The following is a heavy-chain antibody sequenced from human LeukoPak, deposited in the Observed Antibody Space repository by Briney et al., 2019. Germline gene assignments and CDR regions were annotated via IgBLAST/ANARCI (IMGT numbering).Heavy chain of an antibody. CDR2: ISGSGGST. V-gene: IGHV3-23*01. J-gene: IGHJ5*02. Sequence: GSLRLSCAASGFTFSSYAMSWVRQAPGKGMEWVSAISGSGGSTYYADSVKGRFTISRDNSKNPLYQQMNSLRAEDTAVYYCAKRGGSWGLVSGPLGWFDPWGQGTLVSVSS. CDR1: GFTFSSYA. CDR3: AKRGGSWGLVSGPLGWFDP. D-gene: IGHD6-19*01.